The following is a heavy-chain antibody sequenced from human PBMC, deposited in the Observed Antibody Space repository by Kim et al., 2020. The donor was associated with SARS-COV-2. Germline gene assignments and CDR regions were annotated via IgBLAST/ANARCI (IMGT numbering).Heavy chain of an antibody. J-gene: IGHJ6*02. CDR1: GFTFSNYD. D-gene: IGHD2-21*01. V-gene: IGHV3-30*18. Sequence: GGSLRLSCTPSGFTFSNYDMHWVRQAPGKGLEWMAGISSDGSSESFADSVKGRFSISRDNARNTLSLQMNSLTLEDTAVYYCANVAGIQSFLMDVWGQGTTVTVSS. CDR3: ANVAGIQSFLMDV. CDR2: ISSDGSSE.